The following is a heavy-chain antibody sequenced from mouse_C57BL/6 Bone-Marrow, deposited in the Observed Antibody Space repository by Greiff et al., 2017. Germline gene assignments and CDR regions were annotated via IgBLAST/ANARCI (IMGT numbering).Heavy chain of an antibody. CDR1: GYTFTDYY. V-gene: IGHV1-26*01. CDR3: AREAYYYGSSPAWFAY. J-gene: IGHJ3*01. Sequence: VQLQQSGPELVKPGASVKISCKASGYTFTDYYMNWVKQSHGKSLEWIGDINPNNGGTSYNQKFKGKATLTVDKSSSTAYMELRSLTSEASAVYYCAREAYYYGSSPAWFAYWGQGTLVTVSA. CDR2: INPNNGGT. D-gene: IGHD1-1*01.